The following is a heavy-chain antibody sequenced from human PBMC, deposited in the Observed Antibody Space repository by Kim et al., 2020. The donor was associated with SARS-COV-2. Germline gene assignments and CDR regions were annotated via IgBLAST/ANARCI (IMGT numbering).Heavy chain of an antibody. V-gene: IGHV3-49*02. J-gene: IGHJ4*02. CDR3: TRVVEDIVVVPAAIDY. Sequence: VKGRFTISRDDSKSIAYMQMNSLKTEDTAVYYCTRVVEDIVVVPAAIDYWGQGTLVTVSS. D-gene: IGHD2-2*01.